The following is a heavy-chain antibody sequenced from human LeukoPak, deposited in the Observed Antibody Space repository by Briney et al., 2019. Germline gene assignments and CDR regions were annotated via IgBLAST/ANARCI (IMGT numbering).Heavy chain of an antibody. V-gene: IGHV3-15*01. D-gene: IGHD3-3*01. CDR3: TTLPGTFGVVGH. J-gene: IGHJ4*02. CDR2: IKSKINGGTT. CDR1: GFTFENVW. Sequence: GESLKISCAASGFTFENVWMSWVRQAPGKGLEWVGRIKSKINGGTTDYAAPVKGRFTISRDDSKNTLYLQMNSLKTEDTAVYYCTTLPGTFGVVGHWGQGTLITVSS.